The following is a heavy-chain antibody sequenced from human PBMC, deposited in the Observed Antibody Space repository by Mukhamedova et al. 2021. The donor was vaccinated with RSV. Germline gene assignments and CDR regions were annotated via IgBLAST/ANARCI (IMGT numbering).Heavy chain of an antibody. CDR3: ASEYRVGATTFGWFDP. V-gene: IGHV4-4*07. CDR2: IYTSGST. J-gene: IGHJ5*02. D-gene: IGHD1-26*01. Sequence: SWIRQPAGKGLEWIGRIYTSGSTNYNPSLKSRVTMSVDTSKNQFSLKLSSVTAADTAVYYCASEYRVGATTFGWFDPWGQGNL.